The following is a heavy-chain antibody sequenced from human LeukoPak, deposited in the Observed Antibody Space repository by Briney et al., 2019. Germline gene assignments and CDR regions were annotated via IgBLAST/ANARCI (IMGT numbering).Heavy chain of an antibody. CDR2: MNPNSGGT. J-gene: IGHJ3*02. D-gene: IGHD6-6*01. Sequence: ASVKVSCKASGYTFTGYYMHWVRQAPGQGLEWKGWMNPNSGGTNYAQKFQGRVTMTRDTSISTAYMELSRLRSDDTAVYYCARESSDDAFDIWGQGTMVTVSS. CDR1: GYTFTGYY. V-gene: IGHV1-2*02. CDR3: ARESSDDAFDI.